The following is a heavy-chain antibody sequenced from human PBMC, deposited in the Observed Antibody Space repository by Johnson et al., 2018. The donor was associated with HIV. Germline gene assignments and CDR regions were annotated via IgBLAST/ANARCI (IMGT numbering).Heavy chain of an antibody. Sequence: VQLVESGGGLVQPGGSLRLSCAASGFTVSSNYMSWVRQAPGKGLEWVSVIYSGGSTYYADSVKGRLTISRDNYKHTLYLQMNSLRAEDTAVYYCARLYYYDSSGYYVGAFDIWGQGTMVTVSS. J-gene: IGHJ3*02. V-gene: IGHV3-66*02. D-gene: IGHD3-22*01. CDR3: ARLYYYDSSGYYVGAFDI. CDR1: GFTVSSNY. CDR2: IYSGGST.